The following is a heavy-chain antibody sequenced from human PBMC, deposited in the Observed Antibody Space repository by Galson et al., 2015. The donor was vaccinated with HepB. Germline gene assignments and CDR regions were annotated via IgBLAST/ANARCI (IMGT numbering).Heavy chain of an antibody. CDR2: IIPIFGTA. CDR3: ARVGPYGDGTIEDFDY. J-gene: IGHJ4*02. D-gene: IGHD4-17*01. V-gene: IGHV1-69*06. Sequence: SVKVSCKASGGTFSSYAISWVRQAPGQGLEWMGGIIPIFGTANYAQKFQGRVTVTADKSTSTAYMELSSLRSEDTAVYYCARVGPYGDGTIEDFDYWGQGTLVTVSS. CDR1: GGTFSSYA.